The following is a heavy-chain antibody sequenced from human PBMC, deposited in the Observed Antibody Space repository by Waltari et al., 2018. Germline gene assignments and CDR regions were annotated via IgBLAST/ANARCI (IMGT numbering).Heavy chain of an antibody. CDR2: RSDDGGDK. Sequence: QVHLVESGGGVAQPGRSLRLSCAASGFAFSTYGMHWIRQSPGKGLEGVAVRSDDGGDKYYRDSVKGRFTISRDNSKNTLYLQMNSLKIDDTAIYYCAKDVSFFYGSGRFDHWGQGTLVTVS. CDR1: GFAFSTYG. D-gene: IGHD3-10*01. J-gene: IGHJ4*02. CDR3: AKDVSFFYGSGRFDH. V-gene: IGHV3-30*18.